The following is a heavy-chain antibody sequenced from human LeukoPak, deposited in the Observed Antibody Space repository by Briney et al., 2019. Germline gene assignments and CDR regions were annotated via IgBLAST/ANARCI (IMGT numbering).Heavy chain of an antibody. J-gene: IGHJ4*02. D-gene: IGHD3-10*01. CDR3: AHSYFGSGISAYGQPRLYYFDS. CDR1: GGTFSSYA. V-gene: IGHV1-69*01. Sequence: SVKVSCKASGGTFSSYAISWVRQAPGQGLEWMGGIIPIFGTANYPQKFQGRVTITADESTSTAYMELSSLRSEDTATYYCAHSYFGSGISAYGQPRLYYFDSWGQGTLVTVSS. CDR2: IIPIFGTA.